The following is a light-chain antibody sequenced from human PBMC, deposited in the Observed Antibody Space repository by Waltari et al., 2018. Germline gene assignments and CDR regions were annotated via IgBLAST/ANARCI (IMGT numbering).Light chain of an antibody. CDR1: QSLSSTY. V-gene: IGKV3-20*01. CDR2: GAS. J-gene: IGKJ2*01. Sequence: EIVLTQSPGTLSLSPGERATLSCRASQSLSSTYLAWYQQKPGQAPRLLIYGASSRATGIADRFSGSGSGTDFTLSISRLEPEDSAVYYCQQYGRSPYTFGPGTKREIK. CDR3: QQYGRSPYT.